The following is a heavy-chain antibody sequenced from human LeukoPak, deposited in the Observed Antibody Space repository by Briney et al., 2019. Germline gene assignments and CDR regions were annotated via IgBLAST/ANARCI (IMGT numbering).Heavy chain of an antibody. CDR1: GFTFDDYG. CDR3: AREVSPPGYYFDY. Sequence: GGSLRLSCAASGFTFDDYGMSWVRQAPGKGLEWVSGINWNGGSTGYADSVKGRFTIPRDNSKNTLYLQMNSLRAEDTAVYYCAREVSPPGYYFDYWGQGTLVTVSS. J-gene: IGHJ4*02. CDR2: INWNGGST. V-gene: IGHV3-20*04. D-gene: IGHD3-22*01.